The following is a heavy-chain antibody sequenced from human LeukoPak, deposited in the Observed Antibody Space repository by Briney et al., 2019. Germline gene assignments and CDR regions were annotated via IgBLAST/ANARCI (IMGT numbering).Heavy chain of an antibody. J-gene: IGHJ6*02. V-gene: IGHV3-74*01. CDR3: ARDRVPYCSGVSCSVDV. CDR2: IISDGSTT. D-gene: IGHD2-15*01. Sequence: GGSLRLSCAASGFTFSSYWMQWVRQAPGEGLVWVSRIISDGSTTNYADSVKGRFTISRDNAKNTLYLQMNSLRVEDTAVYYCARDRVPYCSGVSCSVDVWGQGTTVTVSS. CDR1: GFTFSSYW.